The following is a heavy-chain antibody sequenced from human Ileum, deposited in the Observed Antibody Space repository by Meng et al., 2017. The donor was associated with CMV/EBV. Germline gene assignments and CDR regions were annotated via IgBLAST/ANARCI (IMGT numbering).Heavy chain of an antibody. J-gene: IGHJ4*02. Sequence: GESLKISCAASGFTFSSYWMHWVRQAPGKGLEWVANIKQDGSEKYYVDSVKGRFTISRDNAKNSLYLQMNSLRAEDTAVYYCARDWRMDYGDYGAYWGQGTLVTVSS. CDR1: GFTFSSYW. D-gene: IGHD4-17*01. CDR2: IKQDGSEK. V-gene: IGHV3-7*01. CDR3: ARDWRMDYGDYGAY.